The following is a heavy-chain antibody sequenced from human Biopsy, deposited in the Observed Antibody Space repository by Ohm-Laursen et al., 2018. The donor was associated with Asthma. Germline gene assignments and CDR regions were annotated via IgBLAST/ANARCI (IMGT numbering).Heavy chain of an antibody. CDR1: GFSVSTKY. D-gene: IGHD5-24*01. CDR2: IYRGDNT. J-gene: IGHJ6*02. Sequence: SLRLSCSASGFSVSTKYMSWVRQAPGKGLEWVSLIYRGDNTYYADSVKGRFTISRDHSKLYLQMNNLRAEDTAVYHCARISRLGYNSLDYGMDVWGQGTTVTVSS. V-gene: IGHV3-53*01. CDR3: ARISRLGYNSLDYGMDV.